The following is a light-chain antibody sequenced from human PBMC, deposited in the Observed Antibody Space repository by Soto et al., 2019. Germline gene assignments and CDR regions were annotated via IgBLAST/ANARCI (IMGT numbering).Light chain of an antibody. Sequence: TQSPSTLSLSPGERATLSCRASQSVSSYLAWYQQKPGQAPRLLIYDASNRATGIPARFSGSGSGTDFTLTISSLEPEDFAVYYCQQRSNWPGTFGGGTKVDIK. CDR2: DAS. CDR1: QSVSSY. CDR3: QQRSNWPGT. V-gene: IGKV3-11*01. J-gene: IGKJ4*01.